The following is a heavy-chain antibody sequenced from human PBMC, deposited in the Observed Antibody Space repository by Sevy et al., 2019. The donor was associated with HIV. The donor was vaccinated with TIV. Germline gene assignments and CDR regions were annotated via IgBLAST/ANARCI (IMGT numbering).Heavy chain of an antibody. CDR1: GFTFSNAW. CDR3: TTASWSQEDYYNY. D-gene: IGHD6-13*01. CDR2: IKGKIYDGTI. V-gene: IGHV3-15*01. Sequence: SCAASGFTFSNAWMSWVRQAPGKGLEWVGRIKGKIYDGTIDYAAPVKGRFSISRDDSKNTLYLQMNSLKTEDTAVYYCTTASWSQEDYYNYWGQGTLVTVSS. J-gene: IGHJ4*02.